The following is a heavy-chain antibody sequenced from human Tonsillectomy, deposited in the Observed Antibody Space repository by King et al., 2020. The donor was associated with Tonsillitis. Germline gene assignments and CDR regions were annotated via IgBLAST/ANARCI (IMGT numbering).Heavy chain of an antibody. J-gene: IGHJ4*02. V-gene: IGHV3-30*02. CDR2: IRYDGSNK. Sequence: VQLVESGGGVVQPGGSLRLSCAASGFTFSSYGMHWVRQAPGKGLEWVAFIRYDGSNKYYADSVKGRFTISRDNSKNTLYLQMNSLRAEDTAVYYCAKKLGDILAYWGQGPLVTVSS. CDR3: AKKLGDILAY. CDR1: GFTFSSYG. D-gene: IGHD3-9*01.